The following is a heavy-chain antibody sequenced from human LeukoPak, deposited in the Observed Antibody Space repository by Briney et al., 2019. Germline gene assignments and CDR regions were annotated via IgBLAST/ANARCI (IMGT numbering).Heavy chain of an antibody. V-gene: IGHV1-18*01. CDR1: GYTFTSYG. CDR3: ARDAVVVAATVCWFDP. J-gene: IGHJ5*02. CDR2: ISAYNGNT. D-gene: IGHD2-15*01. Sequence: ASVKVSCKASGYTFTSYGISWVRQAPGQGLEWMGWISAYNGNTNYAQKLQGRVTMTTDTSTSTAYMELRSLRSDDTAVYYCARDAVVVAATVCWFDPWGQGTLVTVSS.